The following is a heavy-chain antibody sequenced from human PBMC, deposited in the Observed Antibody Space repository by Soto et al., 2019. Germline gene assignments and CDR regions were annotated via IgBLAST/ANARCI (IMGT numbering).Heavy chain of an antibody. J-gene: IGHJ4*02. Sequence: QLQLQESGPGLVKPSETLSLSCSVSGGSITATGYYWTWIRQPPGKGLEWIGRTSHSGSTDYHVSISGRVTSSAATSKNLFTVNLTAVAAADTAVYYCATTIRFGHPVWDWGQGLLVTVSS. CDR2: TSHSGST. D-gene: IGHD3-16*01. CDR1: GGSITATGYY. V-gene: IGHV4-39*01. CDR3: ATTIRFGHPVWD.